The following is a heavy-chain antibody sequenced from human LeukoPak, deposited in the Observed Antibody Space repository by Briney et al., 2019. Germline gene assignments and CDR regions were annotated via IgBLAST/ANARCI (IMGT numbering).Heavy chain of an antibody. CDR3: ARVGVRPL. CDR1: GFSFSSYW. V-gene: IGHV3-74*01. Sequence: GGSLSLSCAASGFSFSSYWMHWVRQAPGKGLVWVSRINSDGSSTNYADSVQGPCTISRDNAKNTLYLQMNTLRAEDTAVYYCARVGVRPLWGQGTLVTVSS. CDR2: INSDGSST. J-gene: IGHJ4*02. D-gene: IGHD1-26*01.